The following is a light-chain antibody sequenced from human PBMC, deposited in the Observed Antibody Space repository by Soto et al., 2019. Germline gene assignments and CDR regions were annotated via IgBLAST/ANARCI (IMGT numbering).Light chain of an antibody. Sequence: QSVLTPPPSVSGAPGQRVTISCTGSSSNIGAGYDVHWYQRLPGTAPKLLIYTNNHRPSGVPDRFSGSKSGTSASLAITGLQAEDEADYYCQSYDSSLSGVVFGGGTKVTVL. CDR3: QSYDSSLSGVV. CDR2: TNN. V-gene: IGLV1-40*01. CDR1: SSNIGAGYD. J-gene: IGLJ2*01.